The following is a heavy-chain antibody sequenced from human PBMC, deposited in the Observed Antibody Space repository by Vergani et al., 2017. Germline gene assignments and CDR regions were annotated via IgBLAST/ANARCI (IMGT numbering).Heavy chain of an antibody. CDR2: INPNSGGT. Sequence: QVQLVQSGAEVKKPGASVKVSCKAYGDTFTGYYMHWVRQAPGQGLEWIGWINPNSGGTNYAQKFQGRVTMTRDTSISTAYMELSRLRSDDTAVYYCARVRQVPEDRMATINWFDPWGQGTLVTVSS. D-gene: IGHD5-12*01. V-gene: IGHV1-2*02. CDR3: ARVRQVPEDRMATINWFDP. CDR1: GDTFTGYY. J-gene: IGHJ5*02.